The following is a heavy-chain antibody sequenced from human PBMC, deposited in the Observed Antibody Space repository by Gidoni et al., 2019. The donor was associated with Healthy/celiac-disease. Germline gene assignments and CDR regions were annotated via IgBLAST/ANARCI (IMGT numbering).Heavy chain of an antibody. CDR2: IWYDGSNK. D-gene: IGHD3-10*01. CDR3: ARNGWFGEFPSQGWLDY. V-gene: IGHV3-33*01. J-gene: IGHJ4*02. CDR1: GFTFSSYG. Sequence: QVQLVESGGGVVQPGRSLRLSCAASGFTFSSYGMHWVRQAPGTGLEGVAVIWYDGSNKYYADSVKGRFTISRDNSKNTLYLQMNSLRAEDTAVYYCARNGWFGEFPSQGWLDYWGQGTLVTVSS.